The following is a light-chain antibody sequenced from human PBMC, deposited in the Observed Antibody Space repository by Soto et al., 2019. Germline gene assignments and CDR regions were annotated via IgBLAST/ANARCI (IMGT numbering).Light chain of an antibody. CDR1: QSVTSY. J-gene: IGKJ4*01. CDR2: GAS. CDR3: QQYGRARLT. V-gene: IGKV3-20*01. Sequence: TVLTQSPGTLSLSPGERATLSCRASQSVTSYLAWYQQKPGQAPRLLIYGASFRATDVPDRFTAGGSGTDFTLTISRLEPEDYAVYYCQQYGRARLTFGGGTKV.